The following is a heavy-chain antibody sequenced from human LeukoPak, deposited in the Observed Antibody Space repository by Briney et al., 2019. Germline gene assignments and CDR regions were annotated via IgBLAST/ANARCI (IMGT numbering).Heavy chain of an antibody. D-gene: IGHD2-2*01. CDR2: ISSSSSYI. CDR3: VRPDCSSSSCFTPEY. Sequence: GGSLRLSCAASGFTFSSYSMNWVRQAPGKGLEWVSSISSSSSYIYHADSVKGRFTSSRDNAKKSLYLQMNSLRVEDTAIYYCVRPDCSSSSCFTPEYWGQGALVTVSS. CDR1: GFTFSSYS. V-gene: IGHV3-21*01. J-gene: IGHJ4*02.